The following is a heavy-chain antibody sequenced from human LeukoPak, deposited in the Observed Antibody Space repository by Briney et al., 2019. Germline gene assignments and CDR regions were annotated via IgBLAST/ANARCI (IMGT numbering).Heavy chain of an antibody. V-gene: IGHV4-31*11. D-gene: IGHD7-27*01. J-gene: IGHJ5*02. CDR3: AGALGRWFDP. CDR1: GGSISSGGYS. CDR2: IYYSGST. Sequence: PSQTLSLTCAVSGGSISSGGYSWSWIRQHPGKGLEWIGYIYYSGSTYYNPSLKSRVTISVDTSKNQFSLKLSSVTAADTAVYYCAGALGRWFDPWGQGTLVTVSS.